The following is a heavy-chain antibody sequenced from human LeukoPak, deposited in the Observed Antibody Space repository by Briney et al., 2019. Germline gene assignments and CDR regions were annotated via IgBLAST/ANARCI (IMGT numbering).Heavy chain of an antibody. CDR2: IYYSGTT. CDR1: GGSISSYY. Sequence: SETLSLTCTVSGGSISSYYWSWIRQPPGEGRVGIGYIYYSGTTNYNPSLKSRVTISVDTSKNQFSLKLSSVIAADTAVYYCARGVYIAAAQYGYWGQGTLVTVSS. V-gene: IGHV4-59*01. D-gene: IGHD6-13*01. CDR3: ARGVYIAAAQYGY. J-gene: IGHJ4*02.